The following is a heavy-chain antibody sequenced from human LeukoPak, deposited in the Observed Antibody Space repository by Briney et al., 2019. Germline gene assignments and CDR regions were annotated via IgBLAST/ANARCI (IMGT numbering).Heavy chain of an antibody. J-gene: IGHJ4*02. Sequence: ASVKVSCKASGYTFTGYYMHWVRQAPGQGLEWMGWINPNSGGTNYAQKFQGRVTMTRDTSISTAYMELSRLRSDDTAVYYCARDPVNYDFWIGYYFDYWGQGTLVTVSS. CDR3: ARDPVNYDFWIGYYFDY. CDR2: INPNSGGT. V-gene: IGHV1-2*02. CDR1: GYTFTGYY. D-gene: IGHD3-3*01.